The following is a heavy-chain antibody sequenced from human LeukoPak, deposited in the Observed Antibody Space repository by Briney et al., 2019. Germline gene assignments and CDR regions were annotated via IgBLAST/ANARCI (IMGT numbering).Heavy chain of an antibody. V-gene: IGHV4-34*01. CDR2: INHSGST. J-gene: IGHJ2*01. CDR3: ARRIPSGTHWYFDL. D-gene: IGHD1-26*01. CDR1: GGSFSGYY. Sequence: SETLSLTCAVYGGSFSGYYWSWIRQPPGKGLEWIGEINHSGSTNYNPSLKSRVTISVDTSKNQFSLKLSSVTAADTAVYYCARRIPSGTHWYFDLWAVAPWSLSPQ.